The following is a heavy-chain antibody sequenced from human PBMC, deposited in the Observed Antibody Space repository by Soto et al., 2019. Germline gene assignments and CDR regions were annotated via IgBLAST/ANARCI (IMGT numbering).Heavy chain of an antibody. CDR3: ARVYDFWSGYQTPFDY. D-gene: IGHD3-3*01. Sequence: GASVKVSCKASGYTFTSYGISWVRQAPGQGLEWMGWISVYNGNTNYAQNFQGRVTMTTDTSTGTAYMELRSLRSDDTAVYYCARVYDFWSGYQTPFDYWGQGTLVTVSS. V-gene: IGHV1-18*01. CDR2: ISVYNGNT. J-gene: IGHJ4*02. CDR1: GYTFTSYG.